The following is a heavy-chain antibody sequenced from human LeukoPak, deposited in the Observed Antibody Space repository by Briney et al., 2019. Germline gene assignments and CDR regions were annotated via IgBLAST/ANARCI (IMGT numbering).Heavy chain of an antibody. V-gene: IGHV1-46*01. CDR3: ARELRSVETPRYNYFDY. Sequence: ASVTVSCKASGYTFTHYYIHWVRQAPGQGLEWVGIINPSFGSTTYAQSFQGRVAITRHTSTSTVYMELSSLRSEDTAVYYCARELRSVETPRYNYFDYWGQGTLVTVSS. CDR1: GYTFTHYY. D-gene: IGHD4-23*01. CDR2: INPSFGST. J-gene: IGHJ4*02.